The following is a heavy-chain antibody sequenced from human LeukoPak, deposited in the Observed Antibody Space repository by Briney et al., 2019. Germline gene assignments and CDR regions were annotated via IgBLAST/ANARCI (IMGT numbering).Heavy chain of an antibody. V-gene: IGHV3-74*01. CDR1: GFTFSSYW. CDR3: ARGATAVAGFTYFDY. Sequence: PGGSLRLSCAASGFTFSSYWMHWVRQAPGKGLVWVSRINSDGSSTSYADSVKGRFTISRDNAENTLYLQMNSLRAEDTAVYYCARGATAVAGFTYFDYWGQGTLVTVSS. J-gene: IGHJ4*02. D-gene: IGHD6-19*01. CDR2: INSDGSST.